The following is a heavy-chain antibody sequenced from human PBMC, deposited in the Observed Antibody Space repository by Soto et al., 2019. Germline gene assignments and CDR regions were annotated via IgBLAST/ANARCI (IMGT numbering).Heavy chain of an antibody. Sequence: QVQLVQSGAEVKKPGSSVKVSCKASGGTFSSYTISWVRQAPGQGLEWMGRIIPILGIANYAQKFQGRITITADKSTSTAYMELSSLRSEDTAVYYCARDVEEPRHYGDVDYWGQGTLVTVSS. CDR1: GGTFSSYT. D-gene: IGHD4-17*01. CDR3: ARDVEEPRHYGDVDY. V-gene: IGHV1-69*08. CDR2: IIPILGIA. J-gene: IGHJ4*02.